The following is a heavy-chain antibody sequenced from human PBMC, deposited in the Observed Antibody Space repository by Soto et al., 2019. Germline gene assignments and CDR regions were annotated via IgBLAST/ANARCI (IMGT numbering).Heavy chain of an antibody. CDR1: GGSISSYY. Sequence: SETLSLTCTVSGGSISSYYWSWIRQPPGKGLEWIGYIYYSGSTNYNPSLKSRVTISVDTSKNQFSLKLSSVTAADTAVYYCARRYGGNCDYWGQGTMATVSS. D-gene: IGHD1-26*01. CDR2: IYYSGST. CDR3: ARRYGGNCDY. J-gene: IGHJ4*02. V-gene: IGHV4-59*01.